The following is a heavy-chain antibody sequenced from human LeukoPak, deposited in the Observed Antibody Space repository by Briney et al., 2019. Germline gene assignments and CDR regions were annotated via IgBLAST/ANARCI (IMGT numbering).Heavy chain of an antibody. J-gene: IGHJ4*02. CDR2: VHLDGRT. CDR1: GGSISSTNW. D-gene: IGHD3-3*01. Sequence: SETLSPTCGVSGGSISSTNWWTWVRQPPGKGLEWIGEVHLDGRTNYNPSLESRLTMSVDFSENHISLKLTSVTAADTAAYYCAREGGFYRPLDYSGQGTLVTVSS. V-gene: IGHV4-4*02. CDR3: AREGGFYRPLDY.